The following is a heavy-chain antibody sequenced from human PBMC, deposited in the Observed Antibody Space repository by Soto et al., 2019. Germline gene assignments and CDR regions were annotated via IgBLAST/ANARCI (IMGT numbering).Heavy chain of an antibody. D-gene: IGHD1-26*01. CDR3: ARGEQYSGRIFDY. Sequence: QVQLQHSGPVLVKPSQTLPVTCGISGDGVSRNSSAWNWLRQSPSRGLEWPGRTYYRSKGNDDYALSVESRITINPDASKNHASLQLNFVTPEDTAVYFCARGEQYSGRIFDYWGQGTLVTVSS. CDR1: GDGVSRNSSA. V-gene: IGHV6-1*01. J-gene: IGHJ4*02. CDR2: TYYRSKGND.